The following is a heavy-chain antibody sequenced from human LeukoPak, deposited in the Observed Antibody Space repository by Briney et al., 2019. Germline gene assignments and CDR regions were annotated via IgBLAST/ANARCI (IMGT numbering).Heavy chain of an antibody. Sequence: GGSLRLSCAASGSTFSSYAMHWDRQAPGKGLEWVAVISYDGSNKYYADSVKGRFTISRDNSKNTLYLQMNSLRAEDTAVYYCAKDRYKRVPKDQAFDYWGQGTLVTVSS. J-gene: IGHJ4*02. CDR1: GSTFSSYA. D-gene: IGHD1-14*01. V-gene: IGHV3-30-3*01. CDR3: AKDRYKRVPKDQAFDY. CDR2: ISYDGSNK.